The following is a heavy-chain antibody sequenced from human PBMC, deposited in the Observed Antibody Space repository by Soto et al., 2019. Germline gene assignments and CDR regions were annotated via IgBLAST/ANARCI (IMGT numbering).Heavy chain of an antibody. D-gene: IGHD2-2*01. CDR2: INSDGSST. CDR1: GFTFSTYW. V-gene: IGHV3-74*01. Sequence: GGSLRLSCAASGFTFSTYWMHWVRQAPGKGLVWVSRINSDGSSTNYADSVKGRFTISRDNAKNTLFLQVNSLRAEDTAVYYCARGHCSSTSCYGAEYYYAMDVWGQGTSVTVSS. J-gene: IGHJ6*02. CDR3: ARGHCSSTSCYGAEYYYAMDV.